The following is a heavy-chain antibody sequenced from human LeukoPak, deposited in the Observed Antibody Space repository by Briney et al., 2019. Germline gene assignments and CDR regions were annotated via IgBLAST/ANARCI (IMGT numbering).Heavy chain of an antibody. Sequence: GASVKVSCKASGYTFTSYYMHWVRQAPAQGLEWMGIINPSGGSTSYAQKFQGRVTMTRDTSTSTVYMELSSLRSEDTAVYYCARDFRRGAAAGTLPAADYFDWGQGTLVTVSS. CDR1: GYTFTSYY. J-gene: IGHJ4*02. CDR3: ARDFRRGAAAGTLPAADYFD. D-gene: IGHD6-13*01. V-gene: IGHV1-46*01. CDR2: INPSGGST.